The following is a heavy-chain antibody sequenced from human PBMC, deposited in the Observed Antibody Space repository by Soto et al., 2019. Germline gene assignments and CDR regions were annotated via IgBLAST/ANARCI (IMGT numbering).Heavy chain of an antibody. CDR3: ARGGSSDWQVALDM. D-gene: IGHD6-19*01. J-gene: IGHJ3*02. CDR2: IKHSGSS. Sequence: QVQQQPWGAGLLKPSETLSLTCAVFPGSFSHYYWNWIRQSPGKGLEWIGKIKHSGSSSYNPSLRSRVSISLDMSKKQFSLTLSSVTAANTAVYYCARGGSSDWQVALDMWGQGTMVTVSS. CDR1: PGSFSHYY. V-gene: IGHV4-34*01.